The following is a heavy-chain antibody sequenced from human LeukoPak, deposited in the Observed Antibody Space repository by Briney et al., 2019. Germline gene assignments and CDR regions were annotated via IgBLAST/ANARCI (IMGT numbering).Heavy chain of an antibody. J-gene: IGHJ4*02. CDR2: MNPNSGNT. Sequence: ASVKVSCKASGYTFTSYDINWVRQATGQGLEWMGWMNPNSGNTGYAQKFQGRVTMTRNTSISTAYMELSSLRFEDTAVYYCARGRYYYDSSGYSDNFDYWGQGTLVTVSS. CDR1: GYTFTSYD. CDR3: ARGRYYYDSSGYSDNFDY. V-gene: IGHV1-8*01. D-gene: IGHD3-22*01.